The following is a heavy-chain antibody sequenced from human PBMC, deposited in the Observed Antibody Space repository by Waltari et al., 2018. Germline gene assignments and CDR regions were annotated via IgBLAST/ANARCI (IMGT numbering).Heavy chain of an antibody. V-gene: IGHV4-39*01. J-gene: IGHJ4*02. CDR2: IYYSGST. CDR1: GGSISSSSYY. D-gene: IGHD6-19*01. CDR3: AQTYSSGWYYFDY. Sequence: QLQLQESGPGLVKPSETLSLTCTVSGGSISSSSYYWGWIRQPPGKGLEWIGSIYYSGSTYYNPSLKSRVTISVDTSKNQFSLKLSSVTAADTAVYYCAQTYSSGWYYFDYWGQGTLATVSS.